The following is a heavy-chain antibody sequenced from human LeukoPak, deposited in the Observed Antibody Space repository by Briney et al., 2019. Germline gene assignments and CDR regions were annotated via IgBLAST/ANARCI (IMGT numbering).Heavy chain of an antibody. V-gene: IGHV1-69*04. J-gene: IGHJ2*01. Sequence: GASVKVSCKASGGTFSSYAISWVRQAPGQGLEWMGRIIPILGIANYAQKFQGRVTITADKSTSTAYMELSSLRSEDTAVYYCAIMTTVNSRVFDWYFDLWGRGTLVTVSS. CDR3: AIMTTVNSRVFDWYFDL. CDR1: GGTFSSYA. CDR2: IIPILGIA. D-gene: IGHD4-17*01.